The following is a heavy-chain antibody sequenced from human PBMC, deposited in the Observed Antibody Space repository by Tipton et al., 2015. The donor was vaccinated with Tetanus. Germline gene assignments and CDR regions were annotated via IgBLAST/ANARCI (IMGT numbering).Heavy chain of an antibody. CDR1: GFTVSSNY. V-gene: IGHV3-66*01. CDR3: ARYHCTGTTCQHLDH. Sequence: SLRLSCAASGFTVSSNYMSWVRQAPGKGLEWVSVIYSGGSTYYADSVKGRFTISRDNSKNTLYLQMNSLRAEDTAVYYCARYHCTGTTCQHLDHWGQGALVTVSS. CDR2: IYSGGST. D-gene: IGHD2-8*02. J-gene: IGHJ4*01.